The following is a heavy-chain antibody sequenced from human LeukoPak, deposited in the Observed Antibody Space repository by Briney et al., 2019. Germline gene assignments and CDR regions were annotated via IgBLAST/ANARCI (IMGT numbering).Heavy chain of an antibody. Sequence: GGSLGLSCAASGFTFSSYEMNWVRQAPGKGLEWVSYISSSGSTIYYAASVKGRFTISRDNAKNSLYLQMNSLRAEDTAVYYCARDGKGRNRIGYYFDYWGQGTLVTVSS. J-gene: IGHJ4*02. V-gene: IGHV3-48*03. D-gene: IGHD3-10*01. CDR1: GFTFSSYE. CDR3: ARDGKGRNRIGYYFDY. CDR2: ISSSGSTI.